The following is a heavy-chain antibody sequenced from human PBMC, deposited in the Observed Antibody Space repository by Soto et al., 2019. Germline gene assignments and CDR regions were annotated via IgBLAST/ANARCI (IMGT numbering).Heavy chain of an antibody. CDR1: GYTLTELS. J-gene: IGHJ4*02. CDR3: VIWATITEYFDY. V-gene: IGHV1-24*01. CDR2: FDPEDGET. D-gene: IGHD5-12*01. Sequence: ASVKVSCKVSGYTLTELSMHWVRQAPGKGLEWMGGFDPEDGETIYAQKFQGRVTMTEDTSTDTAYMELSSLRSEDTAVYYCVIWATITEYFDYWGQGTLVTVSS.